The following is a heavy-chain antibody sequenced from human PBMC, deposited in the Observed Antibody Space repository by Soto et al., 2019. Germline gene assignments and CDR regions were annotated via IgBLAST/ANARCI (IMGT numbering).Heavy chain of an antibody. Sequence: EVQLLESGGDLVQPGGSLRLSCSASGFSVSTYAMTWVRQSPGEGLEWVATITGGRGPTYYADSVKGRFTVSRDDSMNILYLRMTGLRADDTAIYYCVQDRWNDIYDSWGQGTLVTVSS. CDR2: ITGGRGPT. D-gene: IGHD1-1*01. J-gene: IGHJ4*02. V-gene: IGHV3-23*01. CDR3: VQDRWNDIYDS. CDR1: GFSVSTYA.